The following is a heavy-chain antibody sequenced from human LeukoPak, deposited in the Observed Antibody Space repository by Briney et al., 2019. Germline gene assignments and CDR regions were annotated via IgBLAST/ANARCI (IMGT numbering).Heavy chain of an antibody. J-gene: IGHJ4*02. CDR3: ARSSPHWEYSSGWYFDY. CDR2: ISSSGSTI. V-gene: IGHV3-11*01. D-gene: IGHD6-19*01. CDR1: RFTFSNYA. Sequence: PGGSLRLSCAASRFTFSNYAMSWVRQAPGKGLEWVSYISSSGSTIYYADSVKGRFTISRDNAKNSLYLQMNSLRAEDTAVYYCARSSPHWEYSSGWYFDYWGQGTLVTVSS.